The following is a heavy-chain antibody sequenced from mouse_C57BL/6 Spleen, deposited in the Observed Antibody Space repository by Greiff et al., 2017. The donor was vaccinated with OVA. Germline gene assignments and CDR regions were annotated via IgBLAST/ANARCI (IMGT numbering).Heavy chain of an antibody. CDR1: GYTFPSYW. J-gene: IGHJ4*01. V-gene: IGHV1-55*01. D-gene: IGHD1-1*01. Sequence: QVQLQQPGAELVKPGASVKMSCKASGYTFPSYWITWVKQRPGQGLEWIGDIYPGSGSTNYNEKFKSKATLTVDTSSSTAYMQLSSLTSEDSAVYYCARTTVVAEAMDYWGQGTSVTVSS. CDR3: ARTTVVAEAMDY. CDR2: IYPGSGST.